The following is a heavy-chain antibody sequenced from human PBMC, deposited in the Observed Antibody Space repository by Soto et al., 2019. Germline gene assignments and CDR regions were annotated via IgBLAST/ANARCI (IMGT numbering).Heavy chain of an antibody. Sequence: EVHLVESGGGLVQPGGSLRLSCAASGFTFSSYSLNWVRQAPGKGLEWVSYITSSGTTVYYADSARGRFTISRYNAKKSLYLQMNSLRDDDTAVYYCARGSSNWAYYFDFWGQGTLVTVSS. CDR3: ARGSSNWAYYFDF. J-gene: IGHJ4*02. CDR2: ITSSGTTV. CDR1: GFTFSSYS. V-gene: IGHV3-48*02. D-gene: IGHD6-13*01.